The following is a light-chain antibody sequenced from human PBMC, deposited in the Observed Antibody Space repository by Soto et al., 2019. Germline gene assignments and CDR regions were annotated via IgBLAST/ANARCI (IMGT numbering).Light chain of an antibody. J-gene: IGKJ4*01. CDR1: QDIRTW. V-gene: IGKV1-12*01. Sequence: DIQMTQSPSSVSASVGDRVTITCRASQDIRTWLAWYQQKPGKAPNLLIFAASSLQNGVPSRFSGSVSGTDFTLTISGLHPEDFATYYCQQSFSNVALSFGGGTKVAI. CDR3: QQSFSNVALS. CDR2: AAS.